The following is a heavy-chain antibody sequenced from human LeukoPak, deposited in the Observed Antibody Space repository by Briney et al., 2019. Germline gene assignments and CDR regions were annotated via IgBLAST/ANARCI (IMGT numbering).Heavy chain of an antibody. CDR1: GGSITSYY. J-gene: IGHJ4*02. Sequence: SGTLSLTCTVSGGSITSYYWGWIRQPPEKGLEWIGYIHYSGITNQNTSLKSRVTMSVDTSKSQFSLKLSSVTAEDTAVYYCARVGPRREGNNADYWGQGTLVSVSS. CDR2: IHYSGIT. V-gene: IGHV4-59*01. CDR3: ARVGPRREGNNADY. D-gene: IGHD5-24*01.